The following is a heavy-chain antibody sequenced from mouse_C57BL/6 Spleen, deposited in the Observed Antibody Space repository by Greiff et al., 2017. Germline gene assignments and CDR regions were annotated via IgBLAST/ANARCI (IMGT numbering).Heavy chain of an antibody. CDR1: GYTFTSYW. CDR2: IDPSDSET. V-gene: IGHV1-52*01. J-gene: IGHJ2*01. Sequence: QVQLQQPGAELVRPGSSVKLSCKASGYTFTSYWMHWVKQRPIQGLEWIGNIDPSDSETHYNQKFKDKATLTVDKSSSTAYMQLSSLTSEDSAVYYCARGGAYYSNYNYFDYWGQGTTLTVSS. CDR3: ARGGAYYSNYNYFDY. D-gene: IGHD2-5*01.